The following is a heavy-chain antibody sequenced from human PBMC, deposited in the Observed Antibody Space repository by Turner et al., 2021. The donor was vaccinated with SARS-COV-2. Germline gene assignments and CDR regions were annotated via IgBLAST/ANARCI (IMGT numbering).Heavy chain of an antibody. J-gene: IGHJ4*02. D-gene: IGHD5-12*01. CDR2: IVGSGYST. V-gene: IGHV3-23*01. CDR3: AKDQVSGDGYVVFDY. Sequence: EVQLLVPGGDLVQPGGSLTLSCVPPGLTFTIYARNWVRQAAGKGLEWVSTIVGSGYSTYYADSVKGRFTISRDNSKNTVYLQMNSLRDEDTALYYCAKDQVSGDGYVVFDYWGQGTQVTVSS. CDR1: GLTFTIYA.